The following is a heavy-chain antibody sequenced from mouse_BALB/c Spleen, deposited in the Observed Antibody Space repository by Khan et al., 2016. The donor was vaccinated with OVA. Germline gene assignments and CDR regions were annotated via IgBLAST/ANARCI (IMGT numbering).Heavy chain of an antibody. CDR3: ARGYGNFVNPHYAMDY. CDR2: ISSGGST. Sequence: EVMLVESGGGLVKPGGSLKLSCAASGFTFRNYAMSWVRQTPEKRLEWVTSISSGGSTYYPDSVKGRFTISRDNARNILYLQMSSLRSEDTAMYYCARGYGNFVNPHYAMDYWGQGTSVTVSS. J-gene: IGHJ4*01. V-gene: IGHV5-6-5*01. CDR1: GFTFRNYA. D-gene: IGHD2-1*01.